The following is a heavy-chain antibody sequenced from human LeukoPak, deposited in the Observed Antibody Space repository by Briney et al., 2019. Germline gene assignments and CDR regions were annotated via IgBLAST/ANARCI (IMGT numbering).Heavy chain of an antibody. CDR1: GGSFSGYY. CDR3: ARCRYSSGWYRSYFDC. D-gene: IGHD6-19*01. Sequence: SETLSLTCAVYGGSFSGYYWSWIRQPPGKGLEWIGEINHSGSTNYNPSLKSRVTISVDTSKNQFSLKLSSVTAADTAVYYCARCRYSSGWYRSYFDCWGQGTLVTVSS. CDR2: INHSGST. V-gene: IGHV4-34*01. J-gene: IGHJ4*02.